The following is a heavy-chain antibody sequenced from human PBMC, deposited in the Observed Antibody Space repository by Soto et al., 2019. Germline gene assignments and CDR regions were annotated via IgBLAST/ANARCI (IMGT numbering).Heavy chain of an antibody. Sequence: QVQLVESGGGVVQPGRSLRLSCAASGFTFSSYAMHWVRQAPGKGLEWVAVISHDGSNKYYADSVKGRFTISRDNSKNTLYLQMNSLRAEDTAVYYCARDSDPHYDSSGYYRGGFDYWGQGTLVTVSS. CDR3: ARDSDPHYDSSGYYRGGFDY. CDR1: GFTFSSYA. J-gene: IGHJ4*02. V-gene: IGHV3-30-3*01. CDR2: ISHDGSNK. D-gene: IGHD3-22*01.